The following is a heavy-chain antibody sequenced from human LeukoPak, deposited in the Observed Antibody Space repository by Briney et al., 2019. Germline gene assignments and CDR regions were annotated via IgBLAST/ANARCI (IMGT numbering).Heavy chain of an antibody. Sequence: SETLSLTCAVSGYSISSDYYWGWIRQPPGKGLEWIGSIYHSGSTYYNPSLKSRVTISVDTSKNQFSLKLSSVTAADTAVYYCARQIAADAFDIWGQGTMVTVSS. V-gene: IGHV4-38-2*01. J-gene: IGHJ3*02. CDR2: IYHSGST. CDR3: ARQIAADAFDI. CDR1: GYSISSDYY. D-gene: IGHD6-13*01.